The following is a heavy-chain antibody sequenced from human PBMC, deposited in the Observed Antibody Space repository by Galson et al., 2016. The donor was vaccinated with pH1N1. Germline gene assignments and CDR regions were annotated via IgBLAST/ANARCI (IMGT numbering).Heavy chain of an antibody. D-gene: IGHD5-12*01. V-gene: IGHV3-7*01. Sequence: SLRLSCAASGFSLSSFWVTWVRQAPEKGLEWVANINEDGSKIYYMDSVKGRFTISRDNAKNSLYLQMNSLRAEDTAVYYCARSIGNIGAHWGQGTLVTVSS. CDR3: ARSIGNIGAH. CDR2: INEDGSKI. CDR1: GFSLSSFW. J-gene: IGHJ4*02.